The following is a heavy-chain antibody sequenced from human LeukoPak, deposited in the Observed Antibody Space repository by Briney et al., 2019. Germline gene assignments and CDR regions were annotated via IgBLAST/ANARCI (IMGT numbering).Heavy chain of an antibody. CDR2: IRFDGNTE. Sequence: GGSLRLSCAASGFIFNNYGMHWVRQAPGKGLEWVAFIRFDGNTEYEADSVKGRFTISRDNSMNTLFLQMNSLRPEDTAVYYCAKDREMATGYYYMDVWGKGTTVTVSS. J-gene: IGHJ6*03. CDR1: GFIFNNYG. D-gene: IGHD5-24*01. V-gene: IGHV3-30*02. CDR3: AKDREMATGYYYMDV.